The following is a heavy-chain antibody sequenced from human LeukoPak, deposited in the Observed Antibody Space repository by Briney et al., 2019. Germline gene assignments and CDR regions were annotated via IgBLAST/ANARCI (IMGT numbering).Heavy chain of an antibody. D-gene: IGHD6-19*01. V-gene: IGHV3-23*01. Sequence: GGSLRLSCAASGFTFSSYAMSWVRQAPGKGLEWVSAISSSGGSTYYADSVKGRFTISRDNSKNTLYLQMSSLRAEDTAVYYCVKDNKYSSGWYYFDYWGQGTLVTVSS. CDR3: VKDNKYSSGWYYFDY. J-gene: IGHJ4*02. CDR1: GFTFSSYA. CDR2: ISSSGGST.